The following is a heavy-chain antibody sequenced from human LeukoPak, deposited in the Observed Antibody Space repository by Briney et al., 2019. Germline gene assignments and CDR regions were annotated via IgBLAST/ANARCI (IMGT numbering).Heavy chain of an antibody. J-gene: IGHJ5*02. CDR3: AREVQGWFDP. CDR2: IYYSGST. CDR1: GGSISSGDYY. D-gene: IGHD4/OR15-4a*01. Sequence: PSETLCLTCTVPGGSISSGDYYWSWIRQPPGKGLEWIGYIYYSGSTYYNPSLKSRVTISVDTSKNQFSLKLSSVTAADTAVYYCAREVQGWFDPWGQGTLVTVSS. V-gene: IGHV4-30-4*08.